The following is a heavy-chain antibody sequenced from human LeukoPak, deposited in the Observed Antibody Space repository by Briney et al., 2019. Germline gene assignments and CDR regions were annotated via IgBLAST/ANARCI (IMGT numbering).Heavy chain of an antibody. CDR2: INPSGNT. Sequence: SETLSLTCAVFGVSFSGYYWSWVRQSPGKGLEWMGEINPSGNTNYNPSLESRVTISVDTSKNQFSLKLISLTAADTAVYYCARGDAGYCTSSSCYGMRWFDPWGQGTLVTVSS. CDR1: GVSFSGYY. V-gene: IGHV4-34*01. CDR3: ARGDAGYCTSSSCYGMRWFDP. D-gene: IGHD2-2*01. J-gene: IGHJ5*02.